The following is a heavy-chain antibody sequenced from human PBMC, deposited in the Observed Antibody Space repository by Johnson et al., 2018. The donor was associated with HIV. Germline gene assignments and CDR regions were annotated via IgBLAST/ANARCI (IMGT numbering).Heavy chain of an antibody. D-gene: IGHD1-26*01. Sequence: QVQLVESGGGLAKPAWSPRLSCAASQFTFSGYYINCVRQAPGNGLEWVAVISYDGSKKYYADSVKGRFTISRDNSKNTLYLKLNSLRAEDTAVYYCARDKWELLGAFDIWGQGTMVTVSS. J-gene: IGHJ3*02. CDR1: QFTFSGYY. CDR2: ISYDGSKK. V-gene: IGHV3-30-3*01. CDR3: ARDKWELLGAFDI.